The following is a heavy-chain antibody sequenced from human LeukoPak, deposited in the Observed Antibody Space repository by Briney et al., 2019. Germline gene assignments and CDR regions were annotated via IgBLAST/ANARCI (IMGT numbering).Heavy chain of an antibody. D-gene: IGHD3-10*01. CDR3: ARVSITMVRGLGYFDY. CDR2: IYSGGST. J-gene: IGHJ4*02. CDR1: GFTFSSYS. Sequence: GGSLRLSCAASGFTFSSYSMNWVRQAPGKGLEWVSVIYSGGSTYYADSVKGRFTISRDNSKNTLYLQMNSLRAEDTAVYYCARVSITMVRGLGYFDYWGQGTLVTVSS. V-gene: IGHV3-53*01.